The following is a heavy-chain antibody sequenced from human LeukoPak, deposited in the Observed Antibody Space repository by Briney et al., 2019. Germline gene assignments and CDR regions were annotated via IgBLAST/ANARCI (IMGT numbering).Heavy chain of an antibody. V-gene: IGHV5-51*01. J-gene: IGHJ3*02. CDR3: ARPYYYDSSGYYLGFDAFDI. CDR2: IYPGDSDT. CDR1: GYSFTSYW. Sequence: GESLKISCKGSGYSFTSYWIGWVRQMPGKGLEWMGIIYPGDSDTRYSPSFQGLVTISADKSINTAYLQWNNLKASDTAMYYCARPYYYDSSGYYLGFDAFDIWGQGTMVTVSS. D-gene: IGHD3-22*01.